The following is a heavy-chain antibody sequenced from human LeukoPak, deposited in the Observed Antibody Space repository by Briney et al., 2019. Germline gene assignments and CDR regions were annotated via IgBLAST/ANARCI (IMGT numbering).Heavy chain of an antibody. V-gene: IGHV4-59*01. Sequence: ASETLSLTCTVSGVSIIGSYWTWIRQSPGGTLEYIGYIYNTVDVNYNPSLKGRVTISIDIYGTQFALRLTSVTAADTAIYFCARSRNYDLTGFNPTYYFDSWGQGALVTVSS. CDR2: IYNTVDV. CDR1: GVSIIGSY. CDR3: ARSRNYDLTGFNPTYYFDS. J-gene: IGHJ4*02. D-gene: IGHD3-9*01.